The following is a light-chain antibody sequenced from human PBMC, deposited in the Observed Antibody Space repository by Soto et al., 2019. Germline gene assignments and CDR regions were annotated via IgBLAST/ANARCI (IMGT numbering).Light chain of an antibody. J-gene: IGKJ4*01. CDR2: AAS. CDR1: QGINDF. Sequence: DIQITQSPSSLSASVGDTVTITCRASQGINDFLAWFQQKPGKAPKSLISAASSLQSGVPSKFSGSGSDRDFTLTISSLQPEDSATYYCQQYHSYPVTFGGGTKVEIK. CDR3: QQYHSYPVT. V-gene: IGKV1-16*02.